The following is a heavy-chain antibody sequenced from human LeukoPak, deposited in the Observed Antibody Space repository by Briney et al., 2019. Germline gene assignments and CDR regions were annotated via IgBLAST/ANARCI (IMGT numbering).Heavy chain of an antibody. J-gene: IGHJ4*02. V-gene: IGHV4-34*01. CDR3: ARGVAARRANYFDY. Sequence: SETLSLTCALYGGSFTYYYWTWIRQPPGKGLEWIGEINHAGTTDYNPSLKSRVTISVDRSKNQFSLKLSSVTAADTAVYYCARGVAARRANYFDYWGQGTLVTVSS. CDR2: INHAGTT. D-gene: IGHD6-6*01. CDR1: GGSFTYYY.